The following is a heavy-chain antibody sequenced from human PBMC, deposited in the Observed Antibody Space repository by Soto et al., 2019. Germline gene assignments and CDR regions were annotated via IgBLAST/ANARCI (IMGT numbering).Heavy chain of an antibody. CDR3: ARANGYYYYYYMDV. D-gene: IGHD2-8*01. Sequence: GGSLRLSCAASGFTFSSYSMNWVRQAPGKGLEWVSYISSSSSTIYYADSVKGRFTISRDNAKNSLYLQMNSLRAEDTAVCYCARANGYYYYYYMDVWGKGTTVTVSS. CDR2: ISSSSSTI. CDR1: GFTFSSYS. V-gene: IGHV3-48*01. J-gene: IGHJ6*03.